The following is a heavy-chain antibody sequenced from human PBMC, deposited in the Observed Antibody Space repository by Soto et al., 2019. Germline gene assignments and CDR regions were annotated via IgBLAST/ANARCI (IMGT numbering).Heavy chain of an antibody. J-gene: IGHJ2*01. D-gene: IGHD2-21*02. CDR3: AREVSYCGGDGYSAWYFDL. CDR2: IIPIFGTA. V-gene: IGHV1-69*01. Sequence: QVQLVQSGAEVKKPGSSVKVSCKASGGTFSSYAISWVRQAPGQGLEWMGGIIPIFGTANYAQKFQGRVTITADESTSTAYMELSSLRSEDTAVYYCAREVSYCGGDGYSAWYFDLWGRGTLVTVSS. CDR1: GGTFSSYA.